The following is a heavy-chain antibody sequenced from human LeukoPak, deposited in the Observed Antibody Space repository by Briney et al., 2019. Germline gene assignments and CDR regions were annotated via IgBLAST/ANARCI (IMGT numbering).Heavy chain of an antibody. CDR1: GGTFSSYA. D-gene: IGHD6-13*01. CDR2: IIPIFGTA. CDR3: ARSSIIAAAGPYYFDY. V-gene: IGHV1-69*06. Sequence: ASVKVSCKASGGTFSSYAISWVRQAPGQGLEWMGGIIPIFGTANYAQKFQGRVTITADKSSSTAYMELSSLRSEDTAVYYCARSSIIAAAGPYYFDYWGQGTLVTVSS. J-gene: IGHJ4*02.